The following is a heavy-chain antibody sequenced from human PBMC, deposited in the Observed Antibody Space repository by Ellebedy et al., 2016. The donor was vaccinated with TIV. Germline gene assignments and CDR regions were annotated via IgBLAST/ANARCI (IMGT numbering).Heavy chain of an antibody. D-gene: IGHD2-2*01. Sequence: AASVKVSCKASGYPFPNYGVSWVRQAPGQGLEWVGWISAYNGNTKYGQKFQGRISLTTDTSMGTAYMELRSLRSDETGVYFCAREVTADAAALLDYWGQGTRVTVSS. CDR2: ISAYNGNT. V-gene: IGHV1-18*04. J-gene: IGHJ4*02. CDR3: AREVTADAAALLDY. CDR1: GYPFPNYG.